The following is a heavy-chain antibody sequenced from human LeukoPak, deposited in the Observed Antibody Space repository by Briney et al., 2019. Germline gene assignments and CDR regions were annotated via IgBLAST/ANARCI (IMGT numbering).Heavy chain of an antibody. CDR3: ARHDLGGSSPFDY. V-gene: IGHV1-46*01. D-gene: IGHD2-15*01. J-gene: IGHJ4*02. CDR1: GYTFTNYY. CDR2: INPSGTST. Sequence: ASVKVSCKTSGYTFTNYYMHWVRQAPGQGLEWMGIINPSGTSTTYAQKFQGRVTITRDTSTSTDFMELSSLRSEDTAVHYCARHDLGGSSPFDYWGQGTLVTVSS.